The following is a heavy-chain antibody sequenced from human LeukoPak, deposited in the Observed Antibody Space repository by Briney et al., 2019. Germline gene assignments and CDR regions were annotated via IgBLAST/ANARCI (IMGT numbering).Heavy chain of an antibody. CDR1: GVTFSTDY. D-gene: IGHD3-10*01. J-gene: IGHJ4*02. CDR3: ATMIQGVSH. V-gene: IGHV3-21*01. Sequence: GSLRLSCAASGVTFSTDYMNWVRQAPGKGLEWGACSSDGGGSINYAESVNSRFAISRDNAKKSLYLQINSRRGDDTTVYYCATMIQGVSHWGQGILVTVSS. CDR2: SSDGGGSI.